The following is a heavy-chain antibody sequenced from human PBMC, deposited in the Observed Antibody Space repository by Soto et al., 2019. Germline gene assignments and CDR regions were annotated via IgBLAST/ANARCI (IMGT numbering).Heavy chain of an antibody. CDR3: ATGRQSTTTAHVMEYVY. D-gene: IGHD4-17*01. Sequence: QLQLVESGGGVVQPERSLRLSCAVSGFTFSSYDIHWVRQAPGKGLEWVSGISYDGRYKYYAASAKGRFTVSRDNSKSTAYLQMNSLRAEDTAVYYCATGRQSTTTAHVMEYVYWGQGTLVTVSS. CDR2: ISYDGRYK. J-gene: IGHJ4*02. V-gene: IGHV3-30*03. CDR1: GFTFSSYD.